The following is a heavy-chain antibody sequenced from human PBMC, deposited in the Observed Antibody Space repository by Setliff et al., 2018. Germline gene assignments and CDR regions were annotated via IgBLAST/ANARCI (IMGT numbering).Heavy chain of an antibody. V-gene: IGHV3-21*06. J-gene: IGHJ6*02. CDR1: GFIVSNNE. CDR2: ISSTSTYT. Sequence: GGSLRLSCEVSGFIVSNNEMSWVRQATGKGLEWVSSISSTSTYTHYADSVKGRFTMSRDNAKNSLYLQMNSLRPEDSAVYYCASDRVFYAIAFCGQWTTDAVFS. D-gene: IGHD2-21*01. CDR3: ASDRVFYAIAF.